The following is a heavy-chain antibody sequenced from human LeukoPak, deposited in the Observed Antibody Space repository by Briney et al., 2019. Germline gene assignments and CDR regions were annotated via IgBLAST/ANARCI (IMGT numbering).Heavy chain of an antibody. V-gene: IGHV3-30-3*01. CDR1: GFTFSSYA. CDR2: ISYDGSNK. CDR3: ARSYGADY. J-gene: IGHJ4*02. Sequence: RSLRLSCVASGFTFSSYAMHWVRQAPGKGLEWVAVISYDGSNKYYADSVKGRFTISRDNSKNTLYLQMNSLRAEDTAVYYCARSYGADYWGQGTLVTVSS. D-gene: IGHD4-17*01.